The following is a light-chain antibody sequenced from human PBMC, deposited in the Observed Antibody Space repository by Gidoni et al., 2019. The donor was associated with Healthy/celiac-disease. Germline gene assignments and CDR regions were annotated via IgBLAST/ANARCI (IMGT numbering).Light chain of an antibody. CDR2: VAS. V-gene: IGKV3-20*01. Sequence: EMVLTQSPGTLSLSPGERATLSCRASQSVSSSYLAWYQQKPGQAPRLLIYVASSRATGIPDRFSGSGSGTDFTLTISRLEPEDFAVYYCQQYGSSLYSFXQXTKLEIK. CDR3: QQYGSSLYS. CDR1: QSVSSSY. J-gene: IGKJ2*03.